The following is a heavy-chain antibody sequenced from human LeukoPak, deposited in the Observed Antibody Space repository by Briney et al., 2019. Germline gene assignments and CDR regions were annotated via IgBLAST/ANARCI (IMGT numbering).Heavy chain of an antibody. J-gene: IGHJ4*02. CDR3: AREPAVAGTFDY. CDR1: GGSISSGGYY. CDR2: IYYSGST. Sequence: PSQTLSLTCTVSGGSISSGGYYWSWIRQHPGKGLEWIGYIYYSGSTYHNPSLKSRVTISVDTSKNQFSLKLSSVTAADTAVYYCAREPAVAGTFDYWGQGTLVTVSS. V-gene: IGHV4-31*03. D-gene: IGHD6-19*01.